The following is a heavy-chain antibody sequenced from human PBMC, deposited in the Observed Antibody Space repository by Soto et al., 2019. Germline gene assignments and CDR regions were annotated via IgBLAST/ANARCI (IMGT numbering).Heavy chain of an antibody. V-gene: IGHV4-31*11. CDR2: IYHSGDT. CDR1: GASINNGGYY. J-gene: IGHJ5*02. Sequence: QVQLQESGPGLVKPSQTLSLTCAVSGASINNGGYYWSWVRQHPGKGLEWLGHIYHSGDTYYNPSLKSRLTISVDTSKNQFSLNLTSATAADTAVYCCARMVRGGRGLGPWGQGTLVSVS. CDR3: ARMVRGGRGLGP. D-gene: IGHD3-10*01.